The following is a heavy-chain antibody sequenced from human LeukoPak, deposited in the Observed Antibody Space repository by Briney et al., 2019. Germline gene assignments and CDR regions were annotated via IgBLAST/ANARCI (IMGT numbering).Heavy chain of an antibody. D-gene: IGHD3-16*02. Sequence: PGGSLRLSWAAAGFTFSSYGMHWVRQAPGKGLEWVAVIWYDGSNKYYADSVKGRFTISRDNSKNTLYLQMNSLRAEDTAVYYCARELYDYVWGSYRAHDAFDIWGQGTMVTVSS. CDR3: ARELYDYVWGSYRAHDAFDI. CDR1: GFTFSSYG. J-gene: IGHJ3*02. CDR2: IWYDGSNK. V-gene: IGHV3-33*01.